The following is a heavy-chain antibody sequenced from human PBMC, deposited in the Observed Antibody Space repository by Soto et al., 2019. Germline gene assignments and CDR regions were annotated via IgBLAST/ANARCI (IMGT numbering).Heavy chain of an antibody. CDR2: IIPIFATA. CDR1: GGTFSSYG. D-gene: IGHD3-10*01. J-gene: IGHJ5*02. V-gene: IGHV1-69*12. Sequence: QVQLVQSGAEVKKPGSSVKVSCKASGGTFSSYGINWVRQAPGQGLEWMGGIIPIFATANYAQKFQGRVTITADESTSTAYMELSRLRSEDTAVYYCARDRDYYNSGIWDNWFDPWGQGTLVTVSS. CDR3: ARDRDYYNSGIWDNWFDP.